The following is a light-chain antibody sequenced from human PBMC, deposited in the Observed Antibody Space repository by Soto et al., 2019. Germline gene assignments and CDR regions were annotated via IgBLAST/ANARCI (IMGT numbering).Light chain of an antibody. Sequence: DIQLTQSPSFLSASVGDRVTITCRASQGISSYLAWYQQKPGKAPKLLIYAASTLQSGVPSRFSGSGSGTEFTLTISSLQPEDFATYYCQQLNSYLSFTFGPGTKVYIK. CDR3: QQLNSYLSFT. V-gene: IGKV1-9*01. J-gene: IGKJ3*01. CDR2: AAS. CDR1: QGISSY.